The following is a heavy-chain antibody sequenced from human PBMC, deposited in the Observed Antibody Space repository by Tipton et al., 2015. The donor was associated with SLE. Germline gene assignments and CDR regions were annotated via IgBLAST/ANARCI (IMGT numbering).Heavy chain of an antibody. V-gene: IGHV4-39*01. J-gene: IGHJ1*01. CDR2: IYHDGST. CDR3: ARRGLIPAPL. D-gene: IGHD1-14*01. CDR1: GDSITSGYYY. Sequence: TLSLTCTVSGDSITSGYYYWTWIRQPAGEGLEWIGSIYHDGSTYYNPSLKSRVTISRDTSKNQFSLRVASVTAADTAVYSCARRGLIPAPLWGQGTLLTVSS.